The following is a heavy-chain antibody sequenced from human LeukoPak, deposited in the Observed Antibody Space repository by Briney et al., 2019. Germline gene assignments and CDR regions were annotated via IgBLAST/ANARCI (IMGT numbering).Heavy chain of an antibody. CDR1: GFTVSSNY. CDR2: IYSGGST. V-gene: IGHV3-53*01. D-gene: IGHD4-23*01. J-gene: IGHJ4*02. Sequence: GGSLRLSCAASGFTVSSNYMSWVRQAPEKGLEWVSVIYSGGSTYYADSVKGRFTISRDNSKNTLYLQMNSLRVEDTAVYYCARAATAVGYFDYWGQGTLVTVSS. CDR3: ARAATAVGYFDY.